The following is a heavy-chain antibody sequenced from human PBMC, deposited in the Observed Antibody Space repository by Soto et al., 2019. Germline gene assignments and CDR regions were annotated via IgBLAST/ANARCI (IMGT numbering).Heavy chain of an antibody. CDR1: GGSFSGYY. CDR3: ARTPAATAPHTNWFDP. Sequence: PSETLSLTCAVYGGSFSGYYWSWIRQPPGKGLEWIGEINHSGSTNYNPSLKSRVTISVDTSKNQFSLKLSSVTAADTAVYYCARTPAATAPHTNWFDPWGQGTLVTVSS. J-gene: IGHJ5*02. CDR2: INHSGST. V-gene: IGHV4-34*01. D-gene: IGHD2-2*01.